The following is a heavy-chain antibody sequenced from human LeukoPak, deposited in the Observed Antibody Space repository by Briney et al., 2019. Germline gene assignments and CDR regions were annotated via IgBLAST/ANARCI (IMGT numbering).Heavy chain of an antibody. D-gene: IGHD6-13*01. CDR2: INHSGST. V-gene: IGHV4-39*07. Sequence: SETLSLTCTVSGVSISSSSYFWVWIRQPPGKGLEWIGEINHSGSTYYNPSLKSRVTISVDTSKNQFSLKLSSVTAADTAVYYCARGGATAAAGLDYWGQGTLVTVSS. CDR3: ARGGATAAAGLDY. J-gene: IGHJ4*02. CDR1: GVSISSSSYF.